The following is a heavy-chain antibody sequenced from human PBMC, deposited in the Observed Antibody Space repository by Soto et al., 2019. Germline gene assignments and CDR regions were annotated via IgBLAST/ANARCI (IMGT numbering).Heavy chain of an antibody. J-gene: IGHJ4*02. D-gene: IGHD5-12*01. V-gene: IGHV4-4*02. CDR3: ARNRYGGYDFDY. CDR1: SGSITSSNW. CDR2: VSHTGNT. Sequence: QVQLQESGPGLVKPSGTLSLTCAVSSGSITSSNWWSWVRQPPGKGLEWIGGVSHTGNTNYIPSLKSRFTISVHKSRNQFSLRLSSVTAADTAVYYCARNRYGGYDFDYWGQGSLVTVSS.